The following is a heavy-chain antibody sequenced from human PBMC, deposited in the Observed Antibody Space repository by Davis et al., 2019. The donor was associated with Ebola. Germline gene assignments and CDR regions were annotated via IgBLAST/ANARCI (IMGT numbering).Heavy chain of an antibody. CDR1: GFTFSSYA. V-gene: IGHV3-30-3*01. D-gene: IGHD1-26*01. J-gene: IGHJ4*02. Sequence: GSLRLSCAASGFTFSSYAMHWVRQAPGKGLEWVAVISYDGSNKYYADSVKGRFTISRDNSKNTLYLQMNSLRAEDTAVYYCAREPVDSGHFDYWGQGTLVTVSS. CDR2: ISYDGSNK. CDR3: AREPVDSGHFDY.